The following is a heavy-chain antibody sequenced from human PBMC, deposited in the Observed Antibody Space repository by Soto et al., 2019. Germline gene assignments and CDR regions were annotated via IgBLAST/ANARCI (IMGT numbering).Heavy chain of an antibody. J-gene: IGHJ6*02. CDR1: GYTFTSYG. CDR2: INPNSGGT. V-gene: IGHV1-2*04. D-gene: IGHD1-26*01. Sequence: GASVKVSCKASGYTFTSYGISWVRQAPGQGLEWMGWINPNSGGTNYAQKLQGWVTMTRDTSISTAYMELSRLRSDDTAVYYCARDLFPAGSYYAYYYYGMDVWGQGTTVTVSS. CDR3: ARDLFPAGSYYAYYYYGMDV.